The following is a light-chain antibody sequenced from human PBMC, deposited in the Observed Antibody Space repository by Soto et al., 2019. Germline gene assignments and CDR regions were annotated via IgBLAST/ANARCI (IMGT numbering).Light chain of an antibody. CDR1: SSDVGGYNY. CDR2: DVS. Sequence: QSALTQPASVSGSPGQSITISCTGTSSDVGGYNYVSWYQQHPGKAPKLMIYDVSNRPSGVSNRFSGSKSGNTASLTISVFQAEDEADYYCSSYTSSSVVFGGGTKLTVL. J-gene: IGLJ2*01. V-gene: IGLV2-14*01. CDR3: SSYTSSSVV.